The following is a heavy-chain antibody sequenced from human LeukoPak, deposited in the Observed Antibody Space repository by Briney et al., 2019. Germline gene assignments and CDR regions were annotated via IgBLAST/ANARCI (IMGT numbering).Heavy chain of an antibody. D-gene: IGHD3-22*01. J-gene: IGHJ4*02. CDR1: GFTVSGNY. V-gene: IGHV3-20*04. Sequence: RSGGSLRLSCAVSGFTVSGNYMSWIRQAPGKGLEWVSGINWNGGSTGYADSVKGRFTISRDNAKNSLYLQMNTLRAEDTALYYCARASGSGYYFYLDYWGQGTLVTVSS. CDR2: INWNGGST. CDR3: ARASGSGYYFYLDY.